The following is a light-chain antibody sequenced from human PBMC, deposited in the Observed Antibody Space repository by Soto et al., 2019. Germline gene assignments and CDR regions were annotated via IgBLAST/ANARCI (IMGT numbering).Light chain of an antibody. CDR3: QQPGPPPQT. V-gene: IGKV3-20*01. Sequence: TVVAQSRWTLCWAGGERCTLCWMANQSVRDSRLAWYQQKPGQAPRLLIYGASSRATGIPDRFSGSGSGPDFSITISRLDPEDFAVYYCQQPGPPPQTVRRGTRLEIK. CDR2: GAS. J-gene: IGKJ5*01. CDR1: QSVRDSR.